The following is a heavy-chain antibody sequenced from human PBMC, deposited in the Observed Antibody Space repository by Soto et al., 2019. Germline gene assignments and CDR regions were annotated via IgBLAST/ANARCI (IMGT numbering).Heavy chain of an antibody. CDR3: ARGERVYTPPGGFDP. Sequence: EVQLVESGGGLVQPGGSLRLSCAVSGFTFSDYWMNWVRQGTGKGLVWVSHINSDGTTRRYADAVKGRFTISRDNTENTLYLEMTSLSAEDTAVYYCARGERVYTPPGGFDPWGQGTLVTVSS. D-gene: IGHD2-15*01. CDR2: INSDGTTR. J-gene: IGHJ5*02. CDR1: GFTFSDYW. V-gene: IGHV3-74*01.